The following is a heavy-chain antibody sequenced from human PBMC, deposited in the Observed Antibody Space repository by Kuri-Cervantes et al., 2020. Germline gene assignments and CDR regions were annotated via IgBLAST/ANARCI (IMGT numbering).Heavy chain of an antibody. CDR3: ARATGAGSYAQADY. CDR2: ITWNSGSI. CDR1: GFTFDEYG. Sequence: SLKISCAASGFTFDEYGMHWVRQAPGKGLEWISGITWNSGSIGYADSVKGRFTISRDSAKHSLYLQMNSLRGEDTALYSCARATGAGSYAQADYWGQGTLVTVSS. J-gene: IGHJ4*02. V-gene: IGHV3-9*01. D-gene: IGHD3-10*01.